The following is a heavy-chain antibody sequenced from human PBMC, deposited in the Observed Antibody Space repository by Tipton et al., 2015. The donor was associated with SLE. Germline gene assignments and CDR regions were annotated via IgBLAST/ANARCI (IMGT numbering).Heavy chain of an antibody. J-gene: IGHJ4*02. CDR3: ARSMLTTKRVFDY. Sequence: TLSLTCAVSGYSIKNAYNWGWVRQPPGKGLEWIGYIDYTGSSNHNPSLKGRVTMSVDTSKNQFSLSVNSVTAADTAVYYCARSMLTTKRVFDYWGQGTLVTVSS. V-gene: IGHV4-38-2*01. D-gene: IGHD3-16*01. CDR2: IDYTGSS. CDR1: GYSIKNAYN.